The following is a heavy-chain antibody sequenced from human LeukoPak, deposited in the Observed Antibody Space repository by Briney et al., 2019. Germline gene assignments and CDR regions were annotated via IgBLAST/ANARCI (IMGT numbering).Heavy chain of an antibody. J-gene: IGHJ6*03. CDR3: ARARVAAKSGYMDV. CDR1: GFTFSTYG. V-gene: IGHV3-64*01. Sequence: GGSLRLSCAASGFTFSTYGMYWVRQAPGKGLEYVSSISSNGNTYYANSAKGRFTISRDNPKNTLYLQMGSLRDEDLAVYYCARARVAAKSGYMDVWGTGTTVTISS. D-gene: IGHD2-15*01. CDR2: ISSNGNT.